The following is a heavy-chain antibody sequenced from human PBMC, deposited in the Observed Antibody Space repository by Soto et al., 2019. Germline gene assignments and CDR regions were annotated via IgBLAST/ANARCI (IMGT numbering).Heavy chain of an antibody. CDR3: ARDSPLAATDRYYFDH. J-gene: IGHJ4*02. CDR1: GFTFGVYG. CDR2: IWYDGSKE. Sequence: QVQLVESGGGVVQPATSLRLSCVASGFTFGVYGMHWVRQAPGKGLEWVAIIWYDGSKEHYADSVKGRFIISRDNSKNTVYLEMDNLRAEDTAVYFCARDSPLAATDRYYFDHWGQGTLVTVSS. V-gene: IGHV3-33*01. D-gene: IGHD1-26*01.